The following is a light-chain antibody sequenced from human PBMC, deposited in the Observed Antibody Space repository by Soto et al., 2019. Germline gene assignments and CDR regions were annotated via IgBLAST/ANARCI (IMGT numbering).Light chain of an antibody. CDR2: GAS. V-gene: IGKV3D-20*02. Sequence: EIVLTQSPGTLSLSPGERATLSCRASQIVSSSYLAWYQQKPGQAPRLLIYGASSRATGIPDRFSGSGSGTDFTLTISRLEPEDIAVYYCQQRSNWPRTFGQGTKVDIK. CDR3: QQRSNWPRT. CDR1: QIVSSSY. J-gene: IGKJ1*01.